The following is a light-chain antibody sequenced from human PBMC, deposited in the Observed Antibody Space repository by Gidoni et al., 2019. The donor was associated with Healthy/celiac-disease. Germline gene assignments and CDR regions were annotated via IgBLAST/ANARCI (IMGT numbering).Light chain of an antibody. J-gene: IGLJ2*01. Sequence: SYVLPQPPSVSVAPGQTARITCGGNNIGSQSVHWYQQKPGQAPVLVVYDDSDRPSGIPERFSGSNSGNTATLTISRVEAGDEADYYCQVWDSSTDHPVVFGGGTKLTVL. CDR2: DDS. CDR3: QVWDSSTDHPVV. V-gene: IGLV3-21*02. CDR1: NIGSQS.